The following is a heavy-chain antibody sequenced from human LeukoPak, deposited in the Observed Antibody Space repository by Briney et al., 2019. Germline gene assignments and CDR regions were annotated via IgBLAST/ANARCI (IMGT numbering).Heavy chain of an antibody. D-gene: IGHD2-2*01. J-gene: IGHJ4*02. CDR2: INPSGGST. CDR1: GYTFTSYY. CDR3: ASCSSTSCYAEYYFDY. Sequence: ASVKVSCKASGYTFTSYYMHWVRQAPGQGLEWMGIINPSGGSTSYAQKFQGRVTMTRDTSTSTVYMELSSLRSEDTAVYYCASCSSTSCYAEYYFDYWGQGTLVIVSS. V-gene: IGHV1-46*01.